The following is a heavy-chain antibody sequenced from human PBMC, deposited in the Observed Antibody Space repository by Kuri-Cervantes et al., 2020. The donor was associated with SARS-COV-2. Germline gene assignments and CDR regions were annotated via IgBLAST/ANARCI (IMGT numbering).Heavy chain of an antibody. CDR1: GGSISSGDYY. Sequence: SETLSLTCTVSGGSISSGDYYWSWIRQPPGKGLEWIGYIYHSGSTYYNPSLKSRVTISVDTSKNQFSLKLSSVTAADTAVYYCAGIVVQNNWFDPWGQGTLVTVSS. CDR3: AGIVVQNNWFDP. D-gene: IGHD2-15*01. CDR2: IYHSGST. V-gene: IGHV4-30-4*08. J-gene: IGHJ5*02.